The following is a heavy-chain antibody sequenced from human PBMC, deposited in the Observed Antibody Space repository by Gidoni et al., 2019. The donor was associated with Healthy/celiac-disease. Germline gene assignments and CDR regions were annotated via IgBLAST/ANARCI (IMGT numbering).Heavy chain of an antibody. J-gene: IGHJ6*02. CDR1: GGTFSSYP. V-gene: IGHV1-69*02. CDR3: ARGYYYDSSGFIYYYYGMDV. Sequence: QVPLVQSGAEVTNPGSSLKFSCKASGGTFSSYPLSWVRQAPGQGLEWMGRIIPILGIANYAQKFQGRVTSTADKSTSTAYMELSSLRSEDTAVYYCARGYYYDSSGFIYYYYGMDVWGQGTTVTVSS. D-gene: IGHD3-22*01. CDR2: IIPILGIA.